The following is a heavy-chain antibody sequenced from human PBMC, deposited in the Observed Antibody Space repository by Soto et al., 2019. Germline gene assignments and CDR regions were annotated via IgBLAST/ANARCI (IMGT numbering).Heavy chain of an antibody. J-gene: IGHJ6*03. D-gene: IGHD3-10*01. V-gene: IGHV4-59*08. Sequence: SETLSLTCTVSGGSISSYYWSWIRQPPGKGPEWIGYIYYSGSTNYNPSLKSRVTISVDTSKNQFSLKLSSVTAADTAVYYCARLSKYRITMVRVPTIYYYYMDVWGKGTTVTVSS. CDR2: IYYSGST. CDR3: ARLSKYRITMVRVPTIYYYYMDV. CDR1: GGSISSYY.